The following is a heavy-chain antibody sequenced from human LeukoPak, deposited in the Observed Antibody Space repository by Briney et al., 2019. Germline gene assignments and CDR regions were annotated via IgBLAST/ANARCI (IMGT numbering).Heavy chain of an antibody. CDR3: ARVPMVRGASADY. V-gene: IGHV1-2*02. J-gene: IGHJ4*02. CDR1: GYTFAGYY. Sequence: ASVKVSCKASGYTFAGYYIHWVRQAPGQGLEWMGWINPDSGGINYAQNFQGRVTVTRDTSISTASMELSSLRSDDTAVYYCARVPMVRGASADYWGQGTLVTVSS. CDR2: INPDSGGI. D-gene: IGHD3-10*01.